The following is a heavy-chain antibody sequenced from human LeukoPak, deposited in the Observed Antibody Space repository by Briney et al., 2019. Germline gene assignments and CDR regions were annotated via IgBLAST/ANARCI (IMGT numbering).Heavy chain of an antibody. D-gene: IGHD6-19*01. V-gene: IGHV3-21*01. CDR2: ISSSSSYI. CDR1: GFTFSSYS. Sequence: PGGSLILSCAASGFTFSSYSMNWVRQAPGKGLEWVSSISSSSSYIYYADSVKGRFTISGDNAKNSLYLQMNSLRPEDMAVYYCARVGSGNYDYWGQGTLVTVSS. CDR3: ARVGSGNYDY. J-gene: IGHJ4*02.